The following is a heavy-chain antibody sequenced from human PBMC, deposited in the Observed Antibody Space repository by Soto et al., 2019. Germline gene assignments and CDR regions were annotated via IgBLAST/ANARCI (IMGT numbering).Heavy chain of an antibody. V-gene: IGHV3-30*18. Sequence: QVQLVESGGGVVQPGRSLRLSCAASGFTFSTYGMHWVRQAPRKGLEWLAVISYDGSNKYYADSVKDRFTISRDNSKNTLYLQMNSLRADDTAVYYCAKDWIGGNSPLIDYWGQGTLVIVSS. D-gene: IGHD2-21*02. J-gene: IGHJ4*02. CDR2: ISYDGSNK. CDR3: AKDWIGGNSPLIDY. CDR1: GFTFSTYG.